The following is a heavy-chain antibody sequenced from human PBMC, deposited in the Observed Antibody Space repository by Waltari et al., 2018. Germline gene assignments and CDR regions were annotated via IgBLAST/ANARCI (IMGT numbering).Heavy chain of an antibody. J-gene: IGHJ4*02. Sequence: QDQLVESGGGVVQPGRSLRLSCVTSGFTFSNYGMPWVRQAPGKGLEWVAVISYDGSKRFYADAVKGRFTISRDNSKNILYLQMNSLRADDTAMYYCVGGQMGDFWGQGTLVTVSS. CDR1: GFTFSNYG. V-gene: IGHV3-33*03. CDR2: ISYDGSKR. D-gene: IGHD3-16*01. CDR3: VGGQMGDF.